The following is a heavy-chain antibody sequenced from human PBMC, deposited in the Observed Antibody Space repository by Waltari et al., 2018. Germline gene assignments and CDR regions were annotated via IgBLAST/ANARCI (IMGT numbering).Heavy chain of an antibody. D-gene: IGHD1-1*01. Sequence: QLQESGPRLVKPSETLSLTCIVSGGSISDNSWRWIRQSPGQGLEWIGYMHYSGSTKNNPSLKSRVSISADTSQNQFSLRLTAVTAADTAIYYCARDRTRGPGFASRFDTWGRGILVTVSS. J-gene: IGHJ5*02. CDR3: ARDRTRGPGFASRFDT. CDR1: GGSISDNS. V-gene: IGHV4-59*01. CDR2: MHYSGST.